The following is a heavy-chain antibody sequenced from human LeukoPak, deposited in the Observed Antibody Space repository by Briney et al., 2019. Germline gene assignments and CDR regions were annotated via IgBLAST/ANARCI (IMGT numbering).Heavy chain of an antibody. J-gene: IGHJ4*02. D-gene: IGHD1-7*01. CDR2: ISDDGRNI. V-gene: IGHV3-30*04. CDR3: ARAKLRDTFDY. CDR1: GFTFSSYA. Sequence: GRSLRLSCAASGFTFSSYAMHWVRQAPGRGLGWVAVISDDGRNIYYADSVKGRFTISSDNSKNTLYLQMNSLRAEDTAVYYCARAKLRDTFDYWGQGTLVTVSS.